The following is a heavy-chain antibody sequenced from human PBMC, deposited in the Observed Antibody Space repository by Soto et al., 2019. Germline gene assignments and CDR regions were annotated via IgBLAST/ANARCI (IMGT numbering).Heavy chain of an antibody. CDR1: GSLPVGSLSTYF. Sequence: QVHLQQWGPGLLKPSETLSLTRGVSGSLPVGSLSTYFWPGLRQTPGKGLEWIGEVNHSGSPNYSPSLKCRVTVSFDTSKNQFSLNLTSLTAADTAVYSCARARFSQWSQDYYGLDVWGQGTTVAVSS. V-gene: IGHV4-34*01. D-gene: IGHD3-3*01. J-gene: IGHJ6*02. CDR3: ARARFSQWSQDYYGLDV. CDR2: VNHSGSP.